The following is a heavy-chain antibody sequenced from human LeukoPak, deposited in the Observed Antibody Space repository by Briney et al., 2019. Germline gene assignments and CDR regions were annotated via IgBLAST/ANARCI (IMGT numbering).Heavy chain of an antibody. Sequence: SETLSLTCAIYGGSFSGYYWSWIRQPPGKGLELIGEINHDGSTNYNPSLKSRVTISVDTSKDQFSLKLSSVTAADTAVYYCAGSRLRGDYWGQGTLVTVSS. CDR3: AGSRLRGDY. CDR1: GGSFSGYY. J-gene: IGHJ4*02. D-gene: IGHD4-17*01. V-gene: IGHV4-34*01. CDR2: INHDGST.